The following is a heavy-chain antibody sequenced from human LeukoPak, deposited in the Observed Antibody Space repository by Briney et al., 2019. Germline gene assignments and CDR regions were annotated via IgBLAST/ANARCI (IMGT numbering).Heavy chain of an antibody. J-gene: IGHJ6*03. CDR2: FDPEDGET. CDR3: ATGTYSGSYYVPYYYYYMDV. Sequence: ASVTVSCKVSGYTLTELSMHWVRQAPGKGLEWMGGFDPEDGETIYAQKFQGRVTMTEDTSTDTAYMELSSLRSEDTAVYYCATGTYSGSYYVPYYYYYMDVWGKGTTVTVSS. CDR1: GYTLTELS. V-gene: IGHV1-24*01. D-gene: IGHD1-26*01.